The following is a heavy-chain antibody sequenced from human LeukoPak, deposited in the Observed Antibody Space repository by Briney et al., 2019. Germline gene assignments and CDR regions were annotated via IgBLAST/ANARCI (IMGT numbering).Heavy chain of an antibody. V-gene: IGHV4-4*09. CDR2: IHTTGST. D-gene: IGHD2-21*01. J-gene: IGHJ4*02. CDR3: ATHLFGKGLEY. Sequence: SETLSLTCTISGGSITSDHWGWIRQPPGKGLGSVGYIHTTGSTDYSPSLRSRVTISMDTSKNQFSLNLRSVTAADTAIYYCATHLFGKGLEYWGQGILVTVSS. CDR1: GGSITSDH.